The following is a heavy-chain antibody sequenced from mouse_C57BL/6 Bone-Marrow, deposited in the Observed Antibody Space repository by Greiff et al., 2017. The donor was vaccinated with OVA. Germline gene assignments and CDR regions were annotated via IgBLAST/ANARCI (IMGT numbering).Heavy chain of an antibody. J-gene: IGHJ4*01. D-gene: IGHD2-1*01. V-gene: IGHV5-4*01. Sequence: EVKLVESGGGLVKPGGSLKLSCAASGFTFSSYAMSWVRQTPEKRLEWVATISDGGSYTYYPDNVKGRFTISRENAKNNLYPQMSHLKSEDTAMYYCAREGRGNGAMDYWGQGTSVTVSS. CDR3: AREGRGNGAMDY. CDR2: ISDGGSYT. CDR1: GFTFSSYA.